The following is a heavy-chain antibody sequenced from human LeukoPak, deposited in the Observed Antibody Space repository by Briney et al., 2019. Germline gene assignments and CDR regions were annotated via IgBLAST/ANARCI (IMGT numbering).Heavy chain of an antibody. CDR1: GFTLTSSG. J-gene: IGHJ4*02. CDR3: TSERVAAGGGRYYFDR. D-gene: IGHD6-13*01. CDR2: ISISSSYI. Sequence: GGSLRLSYAASGFTLTSSGMNWVRQAPGKGLEWVSSISISSSYIWYADSVRGRFTISRDNAKNSLYLQMNSLRAEDTAVYFCTSERVAAGGGRYYFDRWGQGTLVTVSS. V-gene: IGHV3-21*01.